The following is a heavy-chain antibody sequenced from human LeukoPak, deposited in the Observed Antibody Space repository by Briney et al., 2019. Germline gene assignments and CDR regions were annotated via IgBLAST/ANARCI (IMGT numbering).Heavy chain of an antibody. D-gene: IGHD3-3*01. CDR2: ISGSGGST. V-gene: IGHV3-23*01. CDR1: GFTFSSYA. CDR3: ARDHTPSITIFGVFDP. Sequence: GGSLRLSCAASGFTFSSYAMSWVRQAPGKGLEWVSAISGSGGSTYYADSVKGRFTISRDNSKNTLYLQMNSLRAEDTAVYYCARDHTPSITIFGVFDPWGQGTLVTVSS. J-gene: IGHJ5*02.